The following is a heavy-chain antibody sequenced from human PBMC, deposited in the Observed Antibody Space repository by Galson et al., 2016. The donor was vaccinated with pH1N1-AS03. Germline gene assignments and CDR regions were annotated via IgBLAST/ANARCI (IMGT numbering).Heavy chain of an antibody. CDR2: IRYDESIK. J-gene: IGHJ4*02. CDR1: GFVFSTSA. CDR3: GKGGGYSHVFLEYYFDS. D-gene: IGHD3-3*01. V-gene: IGHV3-30*02. Sequence: SLRLSCAASGFVFSTSAIHWVRQSPGKGLEWVAFIRYDESIKNYGDSVKGRFTISRDNSKNTVDLEMNSLRPEDSAVYYCGKGGGYSHVFLEYYFDSWGQGSLVTVSS.